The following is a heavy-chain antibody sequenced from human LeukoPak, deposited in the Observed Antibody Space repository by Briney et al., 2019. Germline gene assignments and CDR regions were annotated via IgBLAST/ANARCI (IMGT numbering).Heavy chain of an antibody. CDR3: GAYGSGVYYPFT. CDR1: GASISSYS. Sequence: KPSETLSLTCIVSGASISSYSWSWVRQPAGKGLEWIGRIYASGSTKYNPSLNSRVTISVDTSKNQFSLKLTSVTAADTAVYFCGAYGSGVYYPFTWGQGTLVTVSS. D-gene: IGHD3-10*01. CDR2: IYASGST. J-gene: IGHJ4*02. V-gene: IGHV4-4*07.